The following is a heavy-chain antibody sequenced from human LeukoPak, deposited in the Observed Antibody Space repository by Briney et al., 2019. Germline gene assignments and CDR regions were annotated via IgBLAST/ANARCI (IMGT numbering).Heavy chain of an antibody. Sequence: PGGSLRLSCAASGFTVSSNYMSWVRQAPGKGLEWVSVIYGGGSTYYADSVKGRFTISRDNSKNTLYLQMNSLRAEDTAVYYCAAPGRYCSGGSCSTVKYFQHWGQGTLVTVSS. V-gene: IGHV3-66*01. J-gene: IGHJ1*01. CDR3: AAPGRYCSGGSCSTVKYFQH. D-gene: IGHD2-15*01. CDR1: GFTVSSNY. CDR2: IYGGGST.